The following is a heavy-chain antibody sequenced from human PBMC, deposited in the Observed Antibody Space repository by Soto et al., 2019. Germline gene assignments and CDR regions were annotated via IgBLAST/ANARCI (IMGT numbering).Heavy chain of an antibody. CDR2: IYYSGST. Sequence: PSETLSLTCTVSGGSISSYYWSWIRQPPGKGLEWIGYIYYSGSTNYNPSLKSRVTISVDTSKNTLYLQMNSLRAEDTAVYYCVKGIGNYWALDYWGQGTLVTVSS. CDR3: VKGIGNYWALDY. CDR1: GGSISSYY. V-gene: IGHV4-59*01. J-gene: IGHJ4*02. D-gene: IGHD1-26*01.